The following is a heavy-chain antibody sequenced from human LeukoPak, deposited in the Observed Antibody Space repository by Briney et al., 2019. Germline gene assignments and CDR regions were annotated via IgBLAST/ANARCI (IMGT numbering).Heavy chain of an antibody. D-gene: IGHD3-3*01. Sequence: GGSLRLSCAASGFTFSSYWMSWVRQAPGKGLEWVANIKQDGSEKYYVDSVKGRFTISRDNAKNSLYLQMNSLRAEDTAVYYCARALDYDFWSGYYHDAFDIWGQGTMVTVSS. CDR2: IKQDGSEK. J-gene: IGHJ3*02. CDR3: ARALDYDFWSGYYHDAFDI. V-gene: IGHV3-7*01. CDR1: GFTFSSYW.